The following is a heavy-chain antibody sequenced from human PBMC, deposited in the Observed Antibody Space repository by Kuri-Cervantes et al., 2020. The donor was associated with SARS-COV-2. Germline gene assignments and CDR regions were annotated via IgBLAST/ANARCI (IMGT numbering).Heavy chain of an antibody. D-gene: IGHD3-22*01. CDR2: INPNSGGT. CDR1: GYTFTGYY. V-gene: IGHV1-2*02. Sequence: ASVKVSCKASGYTFTGYYMHWVRQAPGQGLEWMGWINPNSGGTNYAQKFQGRVTMTRDTSISTAYMELSRLRSDGTAVYYCARDAYDSSGYYYFGYYYYYMDVWGKGTTVTVSS. CDR3: ARDAYDSSGYYYFGYYYYYMDV. J-gene: IGHJ6*03.